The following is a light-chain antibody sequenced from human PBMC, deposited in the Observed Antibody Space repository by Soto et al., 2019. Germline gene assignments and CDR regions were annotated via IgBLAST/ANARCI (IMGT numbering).Light chain of an antibody. V-gene: IGKV1-27*01. J-gene: IGKJ4*01. Sequence: DIQMTQSPSSLSASVGDRVTITCRARQGISNYLAWYQQKPGKVPEILIYAASTLQSRVPSRFSGSGSGTDFTHTISSLQPEDVATYSCQKYSLAPIFGGGTKVEI. CDR2: AAS. CDR3: QKYSLAPI. CDR1: QGISNY.